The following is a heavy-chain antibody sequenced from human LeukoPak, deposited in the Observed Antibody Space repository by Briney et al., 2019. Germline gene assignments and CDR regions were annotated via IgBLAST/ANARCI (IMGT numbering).Heavy chain of an antibody. D-gene: IGHD3-10*01. CDR3: ARYFGGLHYGMDV. V-gene: IGHV1-69*13. J-gene: IGHJ6*02. CDR1: GGTFSSYA. CDR2: VPIFGTA. Sequence: SVKVSCKASGGTFSSYAISWVRQAPGQGLEWMGGVPIFGTANYAQKFQGRVTITAGESTSTAYMELSSLRSEDTAVYYCARYFGGLHYGMDVWGQGTTVTVSS.